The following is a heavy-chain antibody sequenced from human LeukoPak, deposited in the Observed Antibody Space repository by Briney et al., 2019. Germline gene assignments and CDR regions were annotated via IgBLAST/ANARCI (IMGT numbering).Heavy chain of an antibody. D-gene: IGHD4-11*01. CDR3: ARAVTTGYFDL. Sequence: GGSLRLSCAASGFTFNTYAMNWVRQAPGKGLEWVSLIYSGGNTFYPDSVRGRFTISRDDSKNTLSLQMNSLRAEDTAVYYCARAVTTGYFDLWGRGTLVTVSS. V-gene: IGHV3-66*01. J-gene: IGHJ2*01. CDR2: IYSGGNT. CDR1: GFTFNTYA.